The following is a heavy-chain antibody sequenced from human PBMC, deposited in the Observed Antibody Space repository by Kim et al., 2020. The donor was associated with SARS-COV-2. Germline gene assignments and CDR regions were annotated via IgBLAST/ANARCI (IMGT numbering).Heavy chain of an antibody. D-gene: IGHD4-17*01. V-gene: IGHV4-34*01. CDR1: GGPSNSYY. J-gene: IGHJ4*02. CDR3: APIYGDYSDFVY. Sequence: SETLSLTCAVYGGPSNSYYWSWIRQPPGKGLEWIGGITHAGRCHYNPSLKRRVTMSLDRSKKQFSLKLTSVTAAETAVYYCAPIYGDYSDFVYCGQGSLVAVYS. CDR2: ITHAGRC.